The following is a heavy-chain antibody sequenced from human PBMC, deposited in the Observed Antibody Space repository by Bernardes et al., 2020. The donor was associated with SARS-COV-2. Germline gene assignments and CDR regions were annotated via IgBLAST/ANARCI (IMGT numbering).Heavy chain of an antibody. D-gene: IGHD3-3*01. CDR1: GFTFSKYG. V-gene: IGHV3-30*18. CDR2: ISYDGRNQ. CDR3: TKMREIITTNKGDYFDS. J-gene: IGHJ4*02. Sequence: GGSLRLSCAASGFTFSKYGMHWVRQAPGKGLEWVAVISYDGRNQYYADSVKGRFTISRDNSKNTLFLQMNSLRGEDTAVYFCTKMREIITTNKGDYFDSWGQGTLVTVSS.